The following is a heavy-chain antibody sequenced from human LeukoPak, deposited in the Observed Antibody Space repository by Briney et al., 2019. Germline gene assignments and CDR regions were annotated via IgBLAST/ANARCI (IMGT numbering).Heavy chain of an antibody. CDR1: GFTFNSYA. CDR2: ISVSGHST. Sequence: PGGSLRLSCAASGFTFNSYAMSWVRQAAGKGLEWVSAISVSGHSTYYADSVKGRFTISRDNAKNSLYLQMNSLRAEDTAVYYCARSPRGVRGVIIHNWFDPWGQGTLVTVSS. CDR3: ARSPRGVRGVIIHNWFDP. J-gene: IGHJ5*02. V-gene: IGHV3-23*01. D-gene: IGHD3-10*01.